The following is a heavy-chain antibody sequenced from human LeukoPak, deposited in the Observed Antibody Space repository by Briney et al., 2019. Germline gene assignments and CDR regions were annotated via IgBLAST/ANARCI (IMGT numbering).Heavy chain of an antibody. D-gene: IGHD6-19*01. V-gene: IGHV1-18*04. CDR1: GYTFSNYG. CDR2: TSYNGNT. Sequence: ASVKVSCKASGYTFSNYGISWVRQAPGLGLEWMGWTSYNGNTNYAQKFQDRVTMTTDTSTATAYMELRSLESDDTAVYYCARHSGSGWQALGYWGQGTLVTVSS. J-gene: IGHJ4*02. CDR3: ARHSGSGWQALGY.